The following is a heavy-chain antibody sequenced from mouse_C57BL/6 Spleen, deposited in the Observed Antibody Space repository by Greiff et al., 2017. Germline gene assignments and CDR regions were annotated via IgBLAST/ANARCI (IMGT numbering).Heavy chain of an antibody. CDR3: ARDGGDGYDLAY. CDR2: ISDGGSYT. V-gene: IGHV5-4*01. D-gene: IGHD2-2*01. J-gene: IGHJ3*01. CDR1: GFTFSSYA. Sequence: EVQRVESGGGLVKPGGSLKLSCAASGFTFSSYAMSWVRQTPEKRLEWVATISDGGSYTYYPDNVKGRFTISRDNAKNNLYLQMSHLKSEDTAMYYCARDGGDGYDLAYWGQGTLVTVSA.